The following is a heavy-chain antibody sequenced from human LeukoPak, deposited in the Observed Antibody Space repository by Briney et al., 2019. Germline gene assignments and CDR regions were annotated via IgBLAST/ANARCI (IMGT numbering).Heavy chain of an antibody. D-gene: IGHD2-21*02. CDR2: ISSNGGST. Sequence: GGSLSLSCSPAGFTFSYYAMHWVRHAPGKGLEYVSAISSNGGSTYYADSVKGRFTISRDNSKNTLYLQINSLRAEDSAVYFCARDEPLGGDYYFDYWGQGTLVTVSS. J-gene: IGHJ4*02. V-gene: IGHV3-64*04. CDR3: ARDEPLGGDYYFDY. CDR1: GFTFSYYA.